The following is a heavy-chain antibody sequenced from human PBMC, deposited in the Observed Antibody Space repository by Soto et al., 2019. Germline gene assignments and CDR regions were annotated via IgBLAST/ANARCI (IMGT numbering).Heavy chain of an antibody. CDR1: GYTFTSYG. Sequence: ASVKVSCKASGYTFTSYGISCVRQAPGQGLEWMGWISAYNGNTNYAQKLQGRVTMTTDTSTSTAYMELRSLRSDDTAVYYCARGGQLPHDYYYYYGRDVWGQGTTVTVSS. CDR3: ARGGQLPHDYYYYYGRDV. V-gene: IGHV1-18*01. D-gene: IGHD2-2*01. J-gene: IGHJ6*02. CDR2: ISAYNGNT.